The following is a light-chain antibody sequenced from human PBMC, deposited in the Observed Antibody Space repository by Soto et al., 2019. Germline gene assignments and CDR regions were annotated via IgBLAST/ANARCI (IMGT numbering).Light chain of an antibody. CDR1: SSNIGSNA. CDR3: AAWDDSLNGHVV. CDR2: GSN. Sequence: QPVLTQPPSASGTPGQRVTISCSGSSSNIGSNAVNWYQQLPGTAPKLLIYGSNQRPSGVPDRFSGSKSGTSASLAISGLQFEDEADYYCAAWDDSLNGHVVFGGGTKLTVL. J-gene: IGLJ2*01. V-gene: IGLV1-44*01.